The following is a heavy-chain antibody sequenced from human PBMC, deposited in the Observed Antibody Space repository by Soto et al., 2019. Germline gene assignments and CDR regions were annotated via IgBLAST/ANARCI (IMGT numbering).Heavy chain of an antibody. D-gene: IGHD3-3*02. V-gene: IGHV4-39*01. J-gene: IGHJ5*02. Sequence: ASETLSLTCTVSGDSIISSDFYWGWVRQPPGKGLEWIGSIFYLGSSYYNPSLKSRVTMSVDTSKNQFSLRLRSVTAADTALYFCARQSLALRKNNWFDPWGRGIMVTVS. CDR1: GDSIISSDFY. CDR3: ARQSLALRKNNWFDP. CDR2: IFYLGSS.